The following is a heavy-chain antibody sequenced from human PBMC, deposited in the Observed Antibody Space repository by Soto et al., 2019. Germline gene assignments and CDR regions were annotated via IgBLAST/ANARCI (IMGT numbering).Heavy chain of an antibody. D-gene: IGHD6-6*01. CDR3: ARDLYLAHPTPYYGMDV. CDR2: INPNSGGT. J-gene: IGHJ6*02. V-gene: IGHV1-2*02. CDR1: GYTFTGYY. Sequence: GASVKVSCKASGYTFTGYYMHWVRQAPGQGLEWMGWINPNSGGTNYAQKFQGRVTMTRDTSISTAYMELSRLRSDDTAVYYCARDLYLAHPTPYYGMDVWGQGTTVTVSS.